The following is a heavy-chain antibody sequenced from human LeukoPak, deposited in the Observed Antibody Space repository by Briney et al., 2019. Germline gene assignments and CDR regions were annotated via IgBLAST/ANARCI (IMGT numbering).Heavy chain of an antibody. Sequence: ASVKVSCKASGGTFNGSGISWVRQAPGQGLEWMGGIISFFGAAHYIQKFQGRLTITADESTSTAYMELSSLTSEDTAVYYCTRDPSVDYDLLSHWFDPWGQGTLVTVSS. J-gene: IGHJ5*02. CDR1: GGTFNGSG. D-gene: IGHD3-9*01. CDR2: IISFFGAA. V-gene: IGHV1-69*13. CDR3: TRDPSVDYDLLSHWFDP.